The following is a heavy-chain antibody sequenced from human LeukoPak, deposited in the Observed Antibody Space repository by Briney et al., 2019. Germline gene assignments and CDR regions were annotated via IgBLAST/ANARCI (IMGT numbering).Heavy chain of an antibody. CDR3: ARGNYDILSDYSLYSPRGGFDH. CDR1: GGSFSGYF. CDR2: INHSGST. V-gene: IGHV4-34*01. J-gene: IGHJ4*02. D-gene: IGHD3-9*01. Sequence: PSETLSLTCAVFGGSFSGYFWSWIRQPPGKGLEWIGEINHSGSTNYNPSLKSRVSIIADTSRDQFSLRLSSVTAADTAVYYCARGNYDILSDYSLYSPRGGFDHWGQGILVTVSS.